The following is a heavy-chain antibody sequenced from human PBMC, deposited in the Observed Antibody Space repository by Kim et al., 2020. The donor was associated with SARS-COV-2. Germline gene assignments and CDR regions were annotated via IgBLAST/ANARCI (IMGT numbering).Heavy chain of an antibody. D-gene: IGHD3-10*01. Sequence: GGSLRLSCAASGFTFSSYSMNWVRQAPGKGLEWVSYISSSSSTIYYADSVKGRFTISRDNAKNSLYLQMNSLRDEDTAVYYCARDLPYYGSGSYYTYYFDSWGQGTLVTVSS. CDR2: ISSSSSTI. CDR3: ARDLPYYGSGSYYTYYFDS. V-gene: IGHV3-48*02. J-gene: IGHJ4*02. CDR1: GFTFSSYS.